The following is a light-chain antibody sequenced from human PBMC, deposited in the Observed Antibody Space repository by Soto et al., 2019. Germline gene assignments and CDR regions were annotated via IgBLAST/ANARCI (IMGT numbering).Light chain of an antibody. Sequence: DIVMTQSPDSLAVSLGDRTTLSCSASQSVGSSYLAWYQQKPGQAPRLLIYGASSRATGIPDRFSGSGSGTDFTLTISRLEPEDFAVYYCQQYGNTHLTFGGGTKVDI. CDR3: QQYGNTHLT. CDR2: GAS. CDR1: QSVGSSY. J-gene: IGKJ4*01. V-gene: IGKV3-20*01.